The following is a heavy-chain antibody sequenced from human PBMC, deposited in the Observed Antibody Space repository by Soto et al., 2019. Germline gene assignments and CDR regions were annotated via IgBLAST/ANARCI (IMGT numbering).Heavy chain of an antibody. CDR1: GFTFSLFA. Sequence: EQLVESGGGVVQPGKSLRLTCAGSGFTFSLFAMHWVRQAPGKGLEWVTVISYDGSNIYYKDSVTGRFTISRDNSRSTVFLQMNNLRPEDTAVYYCAAHLYCGNDCYQAAYDTWGRGTGVTVSA. V-gene: IGHV3-30-3*01. J-gene: IGHJ3*02. CDR2: ISYDGSNI. D-gene: IGHD2-21*02. CDR3: AAHLYCGNDCYQAAYDT.